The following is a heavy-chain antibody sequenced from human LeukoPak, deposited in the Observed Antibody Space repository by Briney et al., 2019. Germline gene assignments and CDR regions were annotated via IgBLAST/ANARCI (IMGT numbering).Heavy chain of an antibody. CDR3: ARNYYDSSGSLFY. CDR1: GFTFSNAW. J-gene: IGHJ4*02. Sequence: PGGSLRLSCVASGFTFSNAWMNWVRQAPGKGLEWVGRIKSKTDGGTTDYAAPVKGRFTISRDDSKNTLYLQMNSLKTEDTAVYFCARNYYDSSGSLFYWGQGTLVTVSS. CDR2: IKSKTDGGTT. D-gene: IGHD3-22*01. V-gene: IGHV3-15*01.